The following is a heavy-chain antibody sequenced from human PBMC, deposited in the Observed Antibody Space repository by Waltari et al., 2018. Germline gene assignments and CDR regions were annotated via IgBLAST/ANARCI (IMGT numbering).Heavy chain of an antibody. CDR3: AKTGGSFVGALAGAFDY. Sequence: EVQLLESGGGLVQPGGSLRLSCAASGFTFSSYAMSWVRQAPGKGLEWVSAMSGSGGSTYYADSVKGRFTISRDNSKNTLYLQMNSLRAEDTAVYYCAKTGGSFVGALAGAFDYWGQGTLVTVSS. D-gene: IGHD1-26*01. CDR2: MSGSGGST. V-gene: IGHV3-23*01. CDR1: GFTFSSYA. J-gene: IGHJ4*02.